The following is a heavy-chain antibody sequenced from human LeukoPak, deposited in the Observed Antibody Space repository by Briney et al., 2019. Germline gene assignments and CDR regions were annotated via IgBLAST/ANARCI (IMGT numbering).Heavy chain of an antibody. CDR1: GYTLTELS. Sequence: ASVKVSCKVSGYTLTELSMHWVRQAPGKGLEWMGGFDPEDGETIYAQEFQGRVTMTEDTSTDTAYMELSSLRSEDTAVYYCARDPFTYNQYSRNYYPWGQGTLVTVSS. CDR2: FDPEDGET. V-gene: IGHV1-24*01. J-gene: IGHJ5*02. CDR3: ARDPFTYNQYSRNYYP. D-gene: IGHD5-12*01.